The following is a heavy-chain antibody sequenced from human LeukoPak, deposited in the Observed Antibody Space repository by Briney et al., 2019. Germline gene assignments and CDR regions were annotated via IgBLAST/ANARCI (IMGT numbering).Heavy chain of an antibody. V-gene: IGHV4-38-2*02. J-gene: IGHJ3*02. CDR2: IYHSGST. Sequence: PSETLSLTCTVSGYSIISGYYWGWIRQPPGKGLEWIGSIYHSGSTYYNPSLKSRVTISVDTSKNQFSLKLSSVTAADTAVYYCAHPVNDAFDIWGQGTMVTVSS. CDR3: AHPVNDAFDI. D-gene: IGHD4-11*01. CDR1: GYSIISGYY.